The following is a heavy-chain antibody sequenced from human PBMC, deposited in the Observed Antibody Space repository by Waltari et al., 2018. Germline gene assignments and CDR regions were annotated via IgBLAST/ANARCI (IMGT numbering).Heavy chain of an antibody. D-gene: IGHD6-19*01. J-gene: IGHJ4*02. CDR1: GGSFSGYY. CDR2: INHSGST. Sequence: QVQLQQWGAGLLKPSETLSLTCAVYGGSFSGYYWSWIRQPPGKGLEWIGEINHSGSTNYNPSLKSRVTISVDTSKNQFSLKLSSVTAADTAVYYCARSVAGTEAPFDYWGQGTLVTVSS. V-gene: IGHV4-34*01. CDR3: ARSVAGTEAPFDY.